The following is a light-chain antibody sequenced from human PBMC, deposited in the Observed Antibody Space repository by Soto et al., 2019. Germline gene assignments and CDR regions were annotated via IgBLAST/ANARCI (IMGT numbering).Light chain of an antibody. CDR1: SSDVGSYNL. CDR3: SSYTSSRAYV. J-gene: IGLJ1*01. Sequence: QSALTQPASVSGSPGQSITLSCTGTSSDVGSYNLVSWYQQHPGKAPKLMIYEGSKRPSGVSNRFSGSKSGNTASLTISGLQAEDEADYYCSSYTSSRAYVFGIGTKLTVL. V-gene: IGLV2-14*02. CDR2: EGS.